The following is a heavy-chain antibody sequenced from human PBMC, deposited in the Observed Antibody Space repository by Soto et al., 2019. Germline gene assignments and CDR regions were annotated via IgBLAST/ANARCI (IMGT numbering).Heavy chain of an antibody. CDR3: ARSLGYCTNGVCSFDY. D-gene: IGHD2-8*01. V-gene: IGHV1-69*06. Sequence: SVKVSCKASGGTFSSYAISWVRQAPGQGLEWMGGIIPIFGTANYAQKFQGRVTITADKSTSTAYMELSSLRSEDTAVYYCARSLGYCTNGVCSFDYWGQGTLVTVSS. CDR2: IIPIFGTA. CDR1: GGTFSSYA. J-gene: IGHJ4*02.